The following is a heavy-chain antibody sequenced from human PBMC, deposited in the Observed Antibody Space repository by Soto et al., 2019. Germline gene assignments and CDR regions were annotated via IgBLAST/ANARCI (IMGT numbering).Heavy chain of an antibody. V-gene: IGHV3-33*01. CDR2: IRYDGSNQ. CDR3: ARDFTEGATYPGPSYSAIDV. D-gene: IGHD1-26*01. J-gene: IGHJ6*02. CDR1: GFTFSTYG. Sequence: GGSLRLSCAASGFTFSTYGMHWVRQAPGKGLEWVAGIRYDGSNQYYADSVKGQFTISRDNSKNTLYMQVDSLRADDTAVYYCARDFTEGATYPGPSYSAIDVWGQGTTVTVYS.